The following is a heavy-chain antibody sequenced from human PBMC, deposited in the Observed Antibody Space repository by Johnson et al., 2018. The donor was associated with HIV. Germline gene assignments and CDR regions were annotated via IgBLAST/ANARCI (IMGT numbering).Heavy chain of an antibody. CDR1: GFTVSSNY. Sequence: QVLLVESGGGVVQPGGSLRLSCAASGFTVSSNYMSWVRQSPGKGLQWLVSISYDGSNKYYADSVKGRFTISRDNSNNTLDLQMNSLKTEDTGVYYCAKAYCPGCDAFEIWGQGTMVTVSS. CDR2: ISYDGSNK. J-gene: IGHJ3*02. V-gene: IGHV3-30*18. D-gene: IGHD2-21*01. CDR3: AKAYCPGCDAFEI.